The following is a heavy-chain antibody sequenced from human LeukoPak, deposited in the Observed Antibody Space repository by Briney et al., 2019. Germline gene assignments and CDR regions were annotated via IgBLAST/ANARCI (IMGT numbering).Heavy chain of an antibody. CDR3: AIQVGTPYYYYYGMDV. CDR2: MNPNSGNT. J-gene: IGHJ6*02. CDR1: GYTFTSYD. V-gene: IGHV1-8*01. D-gene: IGHD2-21*02. Sequence: ASVKVSCKASGYTFTSYDISWVRQATGQGLEWMGWMNPNSGNTGYAQKFQDRVTMTRHTPISTAYMEVSDQSSEDTAVYYCAIQVGTPYYYYYGMDVWGQGTTVTVSS.